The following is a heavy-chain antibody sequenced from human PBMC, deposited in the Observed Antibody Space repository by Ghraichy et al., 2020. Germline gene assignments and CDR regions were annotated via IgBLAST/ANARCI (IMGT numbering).Heavy chain of an antibody. J-gene: IGHJ4*02. Sequence: GSLRLSCTVSGGSISSYYWSWIRQPAGKGLEWIGRIYTSGSTNYNPSLKSRVTMSVDTSKNQFSLKLSSVTAADTAVYYCAGGSILTGSPIDYWGQGTLVTVSS. CDR2: IYTSGST. D-gene: IGHD3-9*01. V-gene: IGHV4-4*07. CDR3: AGGSILTGSPIDY. CDR1: GGSISSYY.